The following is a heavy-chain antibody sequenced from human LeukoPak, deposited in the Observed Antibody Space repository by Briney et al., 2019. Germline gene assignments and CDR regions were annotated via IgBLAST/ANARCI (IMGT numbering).Heavy chain of an antibody. V-gene: IGHV5-51*01. J-gene: IGHJ5*02. Sequence: GESLKISCKGSGYSFTSYWIGWVRQMPGKGLEWMGIIYPGDSDTRYSPSFQGQVTISADKSISTAYLQWSSLKASDTAMYHCARRGYCSSTSCYITWFDPWGQGTLVTVSS. CDR1: GYSFTSYW. CDR2: IYPGDSDT. D-gene: IGHD2-2*02. CDR3: ARRGYCSSTSCYITWFDP.